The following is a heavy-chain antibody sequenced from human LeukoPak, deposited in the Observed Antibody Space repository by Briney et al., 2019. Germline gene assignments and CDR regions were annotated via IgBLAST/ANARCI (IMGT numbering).Heavy chain of an antibody. Sequence: GGSLRLSCAASGFTFSSYWMSWVRQAPGKGLEWVANIKQDGSEKYYVDSVKGRFTISRDNSRNTLYLQMNSLTVEDTALYYCTKSFFYDSIAARHFYYFDYWGQGARVTVSS. V-gene: IGHV3-7*03. D-gene: IGHD3-22*01. CDR1: GFTFSSYW. CDR3: TKSFFYDSIAARHFYYFDY. J-gene: IGHJ4*02. CDR2: IKQDGSEK.